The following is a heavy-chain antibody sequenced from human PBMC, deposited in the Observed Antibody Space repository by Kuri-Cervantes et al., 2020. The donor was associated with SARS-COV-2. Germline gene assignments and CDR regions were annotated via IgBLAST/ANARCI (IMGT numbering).Heavy chain of an antibody. CDR2: IASDGGGT. Sequence: GGSLRLSCAASGFTFDDYTFHWVRQGPGKGLEWVALIASDGGGTFYADSVKGRFTISRDNAKNSLYLQMNSLRAEDTAVYYCARDYYDSKSYWGQGTLVTVSS. CDR1: GFTFDDYT. V-gene: IGHV3-43*01. D-gene: IGHD3-22*01. CDR3: ARDYYDSKSY. J-gene: IGHJ4*02.